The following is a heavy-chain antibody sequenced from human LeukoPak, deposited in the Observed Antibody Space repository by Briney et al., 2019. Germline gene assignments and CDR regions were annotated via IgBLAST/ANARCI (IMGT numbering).Heavy chain of an antibody. CDR1: GFTFSGYG. D-gene: IGHD1-26*01. CDR3: ARDGGSYDY. V-gene: IGHV3-30*02. Sequence: GGSLRLSCAASGFTFSGYGMHWVRQAPGKGLEWVAFIRYDESNKYYADSVKGRFTISRDNSRNTMYLQMNSLRAVDTAVYYCARDGGSYDYGGQGTLVTVSS. J-gene: IGHJ4*02. CDR2: IRYDESNK.